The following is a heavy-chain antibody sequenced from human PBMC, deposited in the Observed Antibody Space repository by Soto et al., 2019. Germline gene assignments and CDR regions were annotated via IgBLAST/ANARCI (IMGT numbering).Heavy chain of an antibody. J-gene: IGHJ4*02. V-gene: IGHV1-2*02. CDR2: INPDSGCT. D-gene: IGHD1-26*01. CDR1: GYTFTGEY. Sequence: ASVKVSCKASGYTFTGEYMHWVRQAPGQGLEWMGWINPDSGCTNYAQKFQGRVTMTRDTSISTVYMELSRLRSDDTAVYYCARGGPQGDYFDYWGQGTLVTVSS. CDR3: ARGGPQGDYFDY.